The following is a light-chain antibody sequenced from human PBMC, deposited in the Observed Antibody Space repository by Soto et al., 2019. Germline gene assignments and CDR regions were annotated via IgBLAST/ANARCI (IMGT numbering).Light chain of an antibody. CDR1: QSISRW. V-gene: IGKV1-5*01. CDR3: QQYSSYWT. CDR2: DAT. Sequence: ILMIQSPSTLSASGGDRFTVTFRASQSISRWLAWYQQKPGKAPKLLIHDATSLESGVPSRFSGSGSGTEFTLTISSLQPDDFATYYCQQYSSYWTFAQGTKVDIK. J-gene: IGKJ1*01.